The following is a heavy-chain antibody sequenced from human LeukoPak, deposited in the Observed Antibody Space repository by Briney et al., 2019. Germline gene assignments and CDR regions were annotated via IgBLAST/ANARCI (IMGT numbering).Heavy chain of an antibody. CDR2: IYTSGST. J-gene: IGHJ4*02. V-gene: IGHV4-61*02. CDR3: AREGFKVVGALQQLADY. D-gene: IGHD2-15*01. CDR1: GGSISSGSYY. Sequence: SGTLSLTCTVAGGSISSGSYYWSWIRQPAGKGLEWIGRIYTSGSTNYNPSHKSRVTISVDTSKNQFSLKLSSVTAADTAVYYCAREGFKVVGALQQLADYWGQGTLVTVSS.